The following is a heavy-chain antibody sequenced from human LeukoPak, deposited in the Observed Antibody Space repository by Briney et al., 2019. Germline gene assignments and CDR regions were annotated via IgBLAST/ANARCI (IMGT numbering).Heavy chain of an antibody. D-gene: IGHD6-13*01. J-gene: IGHJ4*02. V-gene: IGHV3-48*03. CDR3: ARVGIAAAGGRKPNDY. Sequence: GGSLRLSCAASGFTFSSYEMNWVRQAPGKGLEWVSYISSSGSTIYYADSVKGRFTISRDNAKNSLYLQMNSLRAEDTAVYYCARVGIAAAGGRKPNDYWGQGTLVTVSS. CDR1: GFTFSSYE. CDR2: ISSSGSTI.